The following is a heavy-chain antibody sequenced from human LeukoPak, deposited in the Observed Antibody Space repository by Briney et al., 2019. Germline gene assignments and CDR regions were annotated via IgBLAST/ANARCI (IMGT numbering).Heavy chain of an antibody. CDR2: ISGSGGST. Sequence: GGSLRLSCAASGFTFSSYAMSWVRQAPGKGLEWVSAISGSGGSTYYADSVKGRFTISRDNSKNTLYLQMNSLRAEDTAVYYCAKDGPLRLWFGELFRWFDPWGQGTLVTVSS. CDR1: GFTFSSYA. V-gene: IGHV3-23*01. CDR3: AKDGPLRLWFGELFRWFDP. J-gene: IGHJ5*02. D-gene: IGHD3-10*01.